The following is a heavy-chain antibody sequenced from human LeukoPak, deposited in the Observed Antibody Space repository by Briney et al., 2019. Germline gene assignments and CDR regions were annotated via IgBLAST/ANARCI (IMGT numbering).Heavy chain of an antibody. Sequence: PGGSLRLSCAASGFTFSSYSMNWVRQAPGKGLEWVSSISSSSSYIYYADSVKGRFTISRDNSKNTLYLQMNSLRAEDTAVYYCAKDPSGSYYAYYFDYWGQGTLVTVSS. V-gene: IGHV3-21*04. D-gene: IGHD1-26*01. CDR1: GFTFSSYS. CDR3: AKDPSGSYYAYYFDY. J-gene: IGHJ4*02. CDR2: ISSSSSYI.